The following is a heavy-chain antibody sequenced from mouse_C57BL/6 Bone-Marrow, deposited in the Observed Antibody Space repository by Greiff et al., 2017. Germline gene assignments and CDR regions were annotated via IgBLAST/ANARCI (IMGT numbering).Heavy chain of an antibody. CDR3: ARLGLYYGSSHYAMDY. V-gene: IGHV1-69*01. CDR1: GYTFTSYW. J-gene: IGHJ4*01. D-gene: IGHD1-1*01. Sequence: QVQLQQPGAELVMPGASVKLSCKASGYTFTSYWMHWVKQRPGQGLEWIGEIDPSDSSTNYNQKFKGKSTLTVDKSSSTAYRQLSSLTSEDSAVYYCARLGLYYGSSHYAMDYWGQGTSVTVSS. CDR2: IDPSDSST.